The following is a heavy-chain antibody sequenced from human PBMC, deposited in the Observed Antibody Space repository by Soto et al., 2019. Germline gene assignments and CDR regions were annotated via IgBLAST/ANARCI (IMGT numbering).Heavy chain of an antibody. CDR3: ARDGEDIVVVVAATSVYFDY. V-gene: IGHV1-46*01. Sequence: ASVKVSCKASGYTFTSYYMHWVRQAPGQGLEWMGIINPSGGSTSYAQKFQGRVTMTRDTSTSTVYMELSSLRSEDTAVYYCARDGEDIVVVVAATSVYFDYWGQGTLVTVS. CDR1: GYTFTSYY. D-gene: IGHD2-15*01. J-gene: IGHJ4*02. CDR2: INPSGGST.